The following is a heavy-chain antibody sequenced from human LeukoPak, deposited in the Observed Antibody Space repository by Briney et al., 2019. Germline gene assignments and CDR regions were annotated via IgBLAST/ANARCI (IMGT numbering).Heavy chain of an antibody. CDR2: IGSSSGTT. CDR1: GFTFNSYS. CDR3: ARDFYDSSGYSHDC. Sequence: GGSLRLSCAASGFTFNSYSMNWVRQAPGKGLEWVSYIGSSSGTTYYADSVKGRFTISRDNAKNSLFLQMNSLRDDDTAVYYCARDFYDSSGYSHDCWGRGTLVTVSS. D-gene: IGHD3-22*01. J-gene: IGHJ2*01. V-gene: IGHV3-48*02.